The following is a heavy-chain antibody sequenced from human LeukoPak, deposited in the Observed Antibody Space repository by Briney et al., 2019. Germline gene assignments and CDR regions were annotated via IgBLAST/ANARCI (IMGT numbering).Heavy chain of an antibody. CDR1: GFTFSDYY. CDR3: ARAIAARPRLRYSSSPFDY. Sequence: GGSLGLSCAASGFTFSDYYMSWIRQAPGKGLEWVSYISSSGSTIYYADSVKGRFTISRDNAKNSLYLQMNSLRAEDTAVYYCARAIAARPRLRYSSSPFDYWGQGTLVTVSS. J-gene: IGHJ4*02. V-gene: IGHV3-11*04. D-gene: IGHD6-6*01. CDR2: ISSSGSTI.